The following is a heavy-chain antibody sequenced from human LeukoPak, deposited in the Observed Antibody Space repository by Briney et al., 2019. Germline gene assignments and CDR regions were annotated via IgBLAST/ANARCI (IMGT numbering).Heavy chain of an antibody. D-gene: IGHD3-22*01. J-gene: IGHJ4*02. CDR3: ATMDPHYYDSSDPDGRGDY. V-gene: IGHV3-9*01. CDR1: GFTFDDYA. CDR2: ITWNSGNI. Sequence: LPGRSLRLSCAASGFTFDDYAMHWVRQAPGKGLEWVSGITWNSGNIGYADSVRGRFTISRDNAKNSLYLQMNSLRAEDTAVYYCATMDPHYYDSSDPDGRGDYWGQGALVTVSS.